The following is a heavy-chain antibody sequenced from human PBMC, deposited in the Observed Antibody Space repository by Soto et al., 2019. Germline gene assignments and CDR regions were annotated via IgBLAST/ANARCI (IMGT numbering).Heavy chain of an antibody. J-gene: IGHJ4*02. CDR1: GYTCTNYG. V-gene: IGHV1-18*01. CDR2: ISAYNGNT. CDR3: ARDSPPVDY. Sequence: QVQLVQSGAEVKKPGASVKVSCKASGYTCTNYGISWVRQAPGQGIEWMGWISAYNGNTNYAQKLPGRVTMTTDTSTSTAYIELRRLRADETAVYYCARDSPPVDYWGQGPLVTVSS.